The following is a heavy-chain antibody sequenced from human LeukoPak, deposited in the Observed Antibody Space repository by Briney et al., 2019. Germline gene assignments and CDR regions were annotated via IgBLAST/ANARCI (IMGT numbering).Heavy chain of an antibody. CDR1: GGSISDYY. CDR3: ARGTRSWSWYLDL. J-gene: IGHJ2*01. CDR2: IYYSGTT. Sequence: SETLSLTCTVSGGSISDYYWSWIRQPPGKGLEWIGYIYYSGTTDHNPSLKSRVTISVDTSRNQFSLKVTSVTAADTAVYYCARGTRSWSWYLDLWGRGTLVTVSP. D-gene: IGHD6-13*01. V-gene: IGHV4-59*01.